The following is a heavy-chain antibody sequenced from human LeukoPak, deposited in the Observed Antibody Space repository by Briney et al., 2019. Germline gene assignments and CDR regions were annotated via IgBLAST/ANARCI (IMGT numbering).Heavy chain of an antibody. Sequence: PGRSLRLSCAASGFTFSSYAMHWVRQAPGKGLEWVAVISYDGSNKYYADSVKGRFTISRDNSKSSLYLQMNSLRAEDTAVYYCARDSRYYGSGSYQDYWGQGTLVTVSS. V-gene: IGHV3-30-3*01. CDR3: ARDSRYYGSGSYQDY. CDR1: GFTFSSYA. D-gene: IGHD3-10*01. J-gene: IGHJ4*02. CDR2: ISYDGSNK.